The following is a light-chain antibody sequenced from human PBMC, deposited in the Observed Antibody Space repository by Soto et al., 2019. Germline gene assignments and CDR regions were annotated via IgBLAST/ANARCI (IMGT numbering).Light chain of an antibody. V-gene: IGKV3-20*01. CDR1: QSVSSSY. Sequence: EIVLTQSPGTLSLSPGERATLSCRASQSVSSSYLAWYQQKPGQAPRLLIYDASSRATGIPDRFSGGGSGTDFTLTISRLEPEDFAVYYCQQYSSSPLTFGGGTKVDIK. J-gene: IGKJ4*01. CDR3: QQYSSSPLT. CDR2: DAS.